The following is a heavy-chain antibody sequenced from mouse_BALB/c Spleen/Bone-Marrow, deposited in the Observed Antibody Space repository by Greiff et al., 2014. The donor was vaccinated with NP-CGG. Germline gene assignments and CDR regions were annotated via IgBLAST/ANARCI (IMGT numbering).Heavy chain of an antibody. CDR2: IYPGNVNT. CDR3: ARGITTRGGDC. V-gene: IGHV1S56*01. J-gene: IGHJ2*01. CDR1: GYTFTSYY. D-gene: IGHD2-4*01. Sequence: QVQLQQSGPELVKPGASVRISCKASGYTFTSYYIHWVKQRPGQGLEWIGWIYPGNVNTQYNEKFMGKATLTAAKSSSTAYMQLSSLTSEDSAVYFCARGITTRGGDCWGQGTTLTVSS.